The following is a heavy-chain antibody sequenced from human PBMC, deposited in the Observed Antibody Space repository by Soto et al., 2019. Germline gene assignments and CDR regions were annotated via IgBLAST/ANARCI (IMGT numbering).Heavy chain of an antibody. CDR3: ARGSGIVALPGELEDVNYDF. CDR2: ISESGST. V-gene: IGHV4-34*01. D-gene: IGHD1-1*01. Sequence: QVQLQQWGAGLVKPSETLSLSCAVYGQSFSGHSWAWIRQPPGKGLERIGEISESGSTYYNPSLKSRVTISTDTSKNQFSLKLSSVTAADTAAYFCARGSGIVALPGELEDVNYDFWGQGTLVNVSS. J-gene: IGHJ4*02. CDR1: GQSFSGHS.